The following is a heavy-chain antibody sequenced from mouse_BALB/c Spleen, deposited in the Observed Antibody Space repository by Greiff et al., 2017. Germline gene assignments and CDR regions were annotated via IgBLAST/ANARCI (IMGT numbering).Heavy chain of an antibody. CDR1: GFAFSSYD. CDR2: ISSGGGST. Sequence: EVKLVESGGGLVKPGGSLKLSCAASGFAFSSYDMSWVRQTPEKRLEWVAYISSGGGSTYYPDTVKGRFTISRDNAKNTLYLQMSSLKSEDTAMYYCARQYDYVMDYWGQGTSVTVSS. D-gene: IGHD2-4*01. CDR3: ARQYDYVMDY. V-gene: IGHV5-12-1*01. J-gene: IGHJ4*01.